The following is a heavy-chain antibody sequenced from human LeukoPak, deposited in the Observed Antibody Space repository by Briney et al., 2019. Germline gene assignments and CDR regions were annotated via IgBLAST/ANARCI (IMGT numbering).Heavy chain of an antibody. Sequence: SETLSLTCTVSDGPISSGGYYWSWIRQHPGKGLEWIGYIYYSGSTNYNPSLKSRVTISVDTSKNQFSLKLRSVTAADTAVYYCARVGTGLGDFDLWGRGTLVTVSS. D-gene: IGHD7-27*01. CDR3: ARVGTGLGDFDL. V-gene: IGHV4-31*03. CDR1: DGPISSGGYY. CDR2: IYYSGST. J-gene: IGHJ2*01.